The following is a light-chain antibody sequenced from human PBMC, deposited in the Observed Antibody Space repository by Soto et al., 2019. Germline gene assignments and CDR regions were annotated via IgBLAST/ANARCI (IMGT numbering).Light chain of an antibody. CDR3: QQRSSWPWT. V-gene: IGKV3-11*01. CDR1: QSVSSN. CDR2: DAS. Sequence: EVVLTQSPATLSLSPGERATLSCRASQSVSSNLAWYQQKAGQAPRLLIYDASNRAAGIPARFSGSGSGTDFTLTISRLEPEDFALYYCQQRSSWPWTFGQGTKVEVK. J-gene: IGKJ1*01.